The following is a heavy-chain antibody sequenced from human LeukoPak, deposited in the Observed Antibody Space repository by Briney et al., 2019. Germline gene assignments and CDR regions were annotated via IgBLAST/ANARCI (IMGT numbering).Heavy chain of an antibody. CDR2: IYSDGTT. CDR1: GFPVSDNY. CDR3: ARVNGDSSWHYYYYYYMDV. V-gene: IGHV3-53*01. Sequence: GGSLRLSCAASGFPVSDNYMSWVRQAPGKGLEWVSIIYSDGTTYYADSVKGRFTISRDNSKNTLYLQMNSLRAEDTAVYYCARVNGDSSWHYYYYYYMDVWGKGTTVTISS. D-gene: IGHD4-17*01. J-gene: IGHJ6*03.